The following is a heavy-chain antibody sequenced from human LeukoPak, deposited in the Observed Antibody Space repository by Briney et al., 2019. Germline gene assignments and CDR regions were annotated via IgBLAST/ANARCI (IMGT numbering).Heavy chain of an antibody. CDR2: IYYSGST. CDR1: GGSISSYY. CDR3: ARSYYYDSSGYYHYYYYYGMDV. V-gene: IGHV4-59*01. D-gene: IGHD3-22*01. Sequence: MTSETLSLTCTVSGGSISSYYWSWIRQPPGKGLEWMGYIYYSGSTNYNPSLKSRVTISVDTSKNQFSLKLSSVTAADTAVYYCARSYYYDSSGYYHYYYYYGMDVWGQGTTVTVSS. J-gene: IGHJ6*02.